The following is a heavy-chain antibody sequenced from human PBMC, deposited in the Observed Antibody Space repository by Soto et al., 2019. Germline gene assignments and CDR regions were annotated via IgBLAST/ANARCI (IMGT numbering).Heavy chain of an antibody. CDR1: GGTFSSYT. V-gene: IGHV1-69*08. CDR2: IIPILDIA. J-gene: IGHJ6*03. Sequence: QVQLVQSGAEVQKPGSSVKVSCKASGGTFSSYTISWVRQAPGQGLEWMGRIIPILDIANYAQKFQGRVTITADKSTSTAYMELSSLRSEDTAVYYCAREESRYYYYYMVVWGKGTTVTVSS. CDR3: AREESRYYYYYMVV.